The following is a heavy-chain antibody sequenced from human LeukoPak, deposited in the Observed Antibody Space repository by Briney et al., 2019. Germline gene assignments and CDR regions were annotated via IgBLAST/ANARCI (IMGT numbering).Heavy chain of an antibody. CDR3: ARTAAAGAGSRYVY. V-gene: IGHV5-51*01. CDR1: GYTFTGYW. D-gene: IGHD6-13*01. J-gene: IGHJ4*02. CDR2: IYPGDSDT. Sequence: GESLKISCKGSGYTFTGYWIGWVRQMPGKGLEWMGIIYPGDSDTRYSPSFQGQVTISADKSISTAYMQWSSLKASDTATYYCARTAAAGAGSRYVYWGQGTLVTVSS.